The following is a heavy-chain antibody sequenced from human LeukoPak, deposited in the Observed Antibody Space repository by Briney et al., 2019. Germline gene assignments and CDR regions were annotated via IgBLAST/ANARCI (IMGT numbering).Heavy chain of an antibody. V-gene: IGHV4-30-4*08. CDR3: ATGIVSSWKTDFDY. CDR2: IYYSGST. CDR1: GGSISSGDYY. J-gene: IGHJ4*02. Sequence: SETLSLTCTVSGGSISSGDYYWSWIRQPPGKGLEWIGYIYYSGSTYYNPSLKSRVTISVDTSKNQFSLKLSSVTAADTAVYYCATGIVSSWKTDFDYWGQGTLVTVSS. D-gene: IGHD6-13*01.